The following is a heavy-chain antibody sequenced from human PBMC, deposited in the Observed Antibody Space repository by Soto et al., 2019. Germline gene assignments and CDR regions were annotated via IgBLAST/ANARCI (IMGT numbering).Heavy chain of an antibody. Sequence: EVQLLESGGDLVQPGESLRLSCAASGFTFNNYAMTWVRQAPGKGLEWLSGISGSGSNTYYANSVKGRFIISRDNSKKTVYLQLNSPRVEDTATYYCAKSPTATSPRVDSWGQGTLVTVSS. CDR3: AKSPTATSPRVDS. J-gene: IGHJ4*02. V-gene: IGHV3-23*01. CDR1: GFTFNNYA. D-gene: IGHD6-25*01. CDR2: ISGSGSNT.